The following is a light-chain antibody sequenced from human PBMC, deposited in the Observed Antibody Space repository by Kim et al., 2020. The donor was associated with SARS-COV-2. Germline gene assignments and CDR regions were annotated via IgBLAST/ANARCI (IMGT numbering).Light chain of an antibody. Sequence: QSALTQPASVSGSPGQSISISCTGTSSNIGSYNYVSWHQQHPGKAPKLMIYDVNKWPSGISSRFSGSKSGSTASLTISGLQAEDEADYYCSSFTTRSTLVFGGGTQLTVL. CDR1: SSNIGSYNY. V-gene: IGLV2-14*03. J-gene: IGLJ3*02. CDR2: DVN. CDR3: SSFTTRSTLV.